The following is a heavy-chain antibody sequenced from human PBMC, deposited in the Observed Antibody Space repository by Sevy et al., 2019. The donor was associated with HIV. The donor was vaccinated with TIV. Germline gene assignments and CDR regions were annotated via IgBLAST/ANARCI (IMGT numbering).Heavy chain of an antibody. CDR2: ISGSSSYI. V-gene: IGHV3-21*01. CDR1: GFNFNIYS. CDR3: ARGRGDPRADCFDY. D-gene: IGHD2-21*02. Sequence: GGSLRLSCAASGFNFNIYSMNWVRQAPGKGLEWVSSISGSSSYIFYADSVKGRFTISRDNAKNSLYLQMNSLRAEDTAVYYCARGRGDPRADCFDYWGRGTLVTVSS. J-gene: IGHJ4*02.